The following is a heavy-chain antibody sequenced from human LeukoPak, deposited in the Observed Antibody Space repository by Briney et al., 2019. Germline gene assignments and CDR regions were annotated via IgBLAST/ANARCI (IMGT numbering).Heavy chain of an antibody. CDR1: GFTVSSNS. CDR3: AREGTV. V-gene: IGHV3-66*01. Sequence: GGSLRLSCAASGFTVSSNSMSWVRQAPGKGLEWVSIIYSGGSTYNADSVKGRFTVSRDNSKNTLYLQMNSLRAEDTAVYYCAREGTVRGQGTLVTVSS. CDR2: IYSGGST. D-gene: IGHD4-11*01. J-gene: IGHJ4*02.